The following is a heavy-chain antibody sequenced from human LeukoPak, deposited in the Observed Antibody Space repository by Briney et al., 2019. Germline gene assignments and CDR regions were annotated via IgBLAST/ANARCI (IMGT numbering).Heavy chain of an antibody. CDR2: INHSGIT. J-gene: IGHJ4*02. CDR1: GGSLSGYY. CDR3: ARGSLYDGLDY. D-gene: IGHD1-1*01. Sequence: SETLSLTCAVYGGSLSGYYWSWIRQPPGKGLEWIGEINHSGITNYNPSLKSRVTISVDTSKNQFSLKLSSVTAADTAVYYCARGSLYDGLDYWGQGTLVTVSS. V-gene: IGHV4-34*01.